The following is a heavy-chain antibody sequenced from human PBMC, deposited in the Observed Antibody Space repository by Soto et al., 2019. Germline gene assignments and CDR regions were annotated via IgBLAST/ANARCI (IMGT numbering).Heavy chain of an antibody. Sequence: GGSLRLSCAASGFTFSRFGMHWVRQAPGKGLEWVALISYDGSDEHYADSVKGRFTISRDNSKNTLYLQMNSLRAEDTAVYYCATGSFRIEMATIPLMYWGQGALVTVSS. CDR2: ISYDGSDE. V-gene: IGHV3-30*03. J-gene: IGHJ4*02. CDR1: GFTFSRFG. D-gene: IGHD5-12*01. CDR3: ATGSFRIEMATIPLMY.